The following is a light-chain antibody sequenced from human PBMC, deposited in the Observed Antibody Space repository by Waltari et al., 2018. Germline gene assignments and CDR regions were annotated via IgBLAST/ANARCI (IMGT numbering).Light chain of an antibody. Sequence: QSALTQPASVSGSPGQSITISCTGTSSDIGAYNFVSWYQQHPGKVPRVIIYNVNERPSRISSRFSGSKSGNTASLTISWLQPADEADYYCCSYRGSNIYVFATGTKVTVL. CDR1: SSDIGAYNF. J-gene: IGLJ1*01. V-gene: IGLV2-14*03. CDR3: CSYRGSNIYV. CDR2: NVN.